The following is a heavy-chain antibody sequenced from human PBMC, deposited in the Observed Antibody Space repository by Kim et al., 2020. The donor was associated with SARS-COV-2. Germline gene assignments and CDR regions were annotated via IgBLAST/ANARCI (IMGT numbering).Heavy chain of an antibody. V-gene: IGHV3-30*03. D-gene: IGHD3-22*01. Sequence: GGSLRLSCAASGFTFSSYGMHWVRQAPGKGLEWVAVISCDGSNKYYADSVKGRFTISRDNSKNTLYLQMNSLRAEDTAVYYCAREQSGYLTIFDYWGQGTLVTVSS. CDR1: GFTFSSYG. CDR2: ISCDGSNK. CDR3: AREQSGYLTIFDY. J-gene: IGHJ4*02.